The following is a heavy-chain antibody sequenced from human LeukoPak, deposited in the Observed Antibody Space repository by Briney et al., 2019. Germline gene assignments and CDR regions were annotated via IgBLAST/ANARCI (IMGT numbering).Heavy chain of an antibody. CDR1: GYTFTSYG. V-gene: IGHV1-18*01. Sequence: ASVKVSCKDSGYTFTSYGISCVRHGPGPGLEWMGWISAYNGKTNYAQKLQSRVTMTTDTSTSTAYMELTSLTSDDPAVYYCARDLGPYYYDSSGYYYGEACVLWGQGTMVTVSS. J-gene: IGHJ3*01. CDR3: ARDLGPYYYDSSGYYYGEACVL. D-gene: IGHD3-22*01. CDR2: ISAYNGKT.